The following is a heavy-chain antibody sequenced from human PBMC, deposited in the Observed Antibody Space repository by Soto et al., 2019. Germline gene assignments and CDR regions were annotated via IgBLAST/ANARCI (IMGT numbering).Heavy chain of an antibody. J-gene: IGHJ2*01. CDR2: IYHSGST. CDR3: ARVSAGYWYFDL. V-gene: IGHV4-30-2*01. CDR1: GGSISSGGYS. Sequence: SETLSLTCAVSGGSISSGGYSWSWIRQPPGKGLEWIGYIYHSGSTNYKPSLKSRVTISVDTSKNQFSLRLSSVTAADTAVYYCARVSAGYWYFDLWGRGTLVTVSS. D-gene: IGHD6-19*01.